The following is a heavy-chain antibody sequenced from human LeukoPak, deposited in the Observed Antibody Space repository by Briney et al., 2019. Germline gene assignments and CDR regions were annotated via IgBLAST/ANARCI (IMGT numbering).Heavy chain of an antibody. D-gene: IGHD2-8*01. CDR2: LSGSGGST. J-gene: IGHJ4*02. CDR1: GFTFSSYA. V-gene: IGHV3-23*01. CDR3: AKGQIVLMVYATPVDY. Sequence: GGSLRLSCAASGFTFSSYAMSWVRQAPGKGLEWVSALSGSGGSTYYADSVKGRFTISRDNSKNTLYLQMNSLRADDTAVYYCAKGQIVLMVYATPVDYWGQGTLVTVSS.